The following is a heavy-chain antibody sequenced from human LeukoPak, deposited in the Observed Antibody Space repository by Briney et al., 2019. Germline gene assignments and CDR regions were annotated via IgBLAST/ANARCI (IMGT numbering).Heavy chain of an antibody. CDR3: ARDGLRAAGTHFDY. CDR2: LWYDGSNK. V-gene: IGHV3-33*01. D-gene: IGHD6-13*01. J-gene: IGHJ4*02. Sequence: PGGSLRLSCAASGFTFSSYGMHWVRQAPGKGLEWVAVLWYDGSNKYYADSVKGRFTISGDNSKNTLYLQMNSLRAEDTAVYYCARDGLRAAGTHFDYWGQGTLVTVSS. CDR1: GFTFSSYG.